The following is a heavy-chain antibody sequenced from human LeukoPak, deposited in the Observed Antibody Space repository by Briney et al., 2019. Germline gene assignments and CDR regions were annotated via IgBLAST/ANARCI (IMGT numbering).Heavy chain of an antibody. CDR2: INPNSGNT. CDR3: ARHQHMVRGVIIYNY. CDR1: GYTFTGYY. Sequence: ASVTVSCKASGYTFTGYYMHWVRQAPGQGLEWMGWINPNSGNTGYAQKFQGRVTMTRNTSISTAYMELSSLRSEDTAVYYCARHQHMVRGVIIYNYWGQGTLVTVSS. D-gene: IGHD3-10*01. J-gene: IGHJ4*02. V-gene: IGHV1-8*02.